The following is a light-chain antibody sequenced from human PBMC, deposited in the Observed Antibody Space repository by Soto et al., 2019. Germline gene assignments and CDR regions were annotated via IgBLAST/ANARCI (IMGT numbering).Light chain of an antibody. CDR3: AAWADSLNVLYV. J-gene: IGLJ1*01. Sequence: QSVLNQPPSASATPGQRVTISCSGSRSNIGTNAVNWYQQLPGTAPRLLIYNNNQRPSGVPDRFSGSKSGTSASLAISGLQSDDEATYFCAAWADSLNVLYVFGTGTKLTVL. CDR1: RSNIGTNA. CDR2: NNN. V-gene: IGLV1-44*01.